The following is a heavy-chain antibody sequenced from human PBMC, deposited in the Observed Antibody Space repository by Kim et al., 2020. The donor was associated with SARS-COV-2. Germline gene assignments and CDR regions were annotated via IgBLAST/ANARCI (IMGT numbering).Heavy chain of an antibody. J-gene: IGHJ4*01. CDR1: GFTFYNSG. CDR2: IRYDGDTT. CDR3: ARSMLHSWGGIFYDAGSDY. D-gene: IGHD2-21*01. Sequence: GGSLRLSCAASGFTFYNSGMHWVRQAPGKGLEWVSIIRYDGDTTYYGDSVKGRFTISRDNSKNTLYLQMNSLRAEDTALYYCARSMLHSWGGIFYDAGSDYWG. V-gene: IGHV3-33*01.